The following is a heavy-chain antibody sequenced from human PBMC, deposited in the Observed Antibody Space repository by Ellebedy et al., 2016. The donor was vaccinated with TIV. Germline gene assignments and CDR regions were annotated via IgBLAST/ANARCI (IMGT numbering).Heavy chain of an antibody. CDR2: IFTSDIT. CDR1: GFAVNSYY. V-gene: IGHV3-53*01. D-gene: IGHD2-15*01. Sequence: GESLKISCAASGFAVNSYYIAWARQAPGKGLDWVSVIFTSDITSYADSVRSRFTISRDTYKNTVSLHMNSLRVEDTAIYYCAVVDFCWGQGTLVTVSS. CDR3: AVVDFC. J-gene: IGHJ4*02.